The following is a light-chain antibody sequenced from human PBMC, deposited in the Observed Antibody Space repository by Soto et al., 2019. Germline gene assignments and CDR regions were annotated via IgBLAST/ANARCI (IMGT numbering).Light chain of an antibody. Sequence: DIQMTQSQSSLAASLGYIVTITCRSSQSISNYLNWYQQKPGKAPKLLIYAASSLQSGVPSRFSGSGSGTDFTLTIISLQPEDFATYYCQQSYSTPITFGQGTRLEIK. J-gene: IGKJ5*01. CDR3: QQSYSTPIT. CDR1: QSISNY. V-gene: IGKV1-39*01. CDR2: AAS.